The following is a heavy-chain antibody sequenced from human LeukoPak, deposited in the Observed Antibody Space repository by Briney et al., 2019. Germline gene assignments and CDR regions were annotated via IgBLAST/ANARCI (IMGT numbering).Heavy chain of an antibody. CDR2: IDTDGSRT. CDR3: ARVSRGNYYFDY. CDR1: GFTFSTYW. Sequence: GGSLRLSCAASGFTFSTYWMHWVRQAPGKGLVWVSRIDTDGSRTDSVEGRFTISRDNAKNTLYLQMNSLRAEDTAVYYCARVSRGNYYFDYWGPGTLVTVSS. V-gene: IGHV3-74*01. J-gene: IGHJ4*02.